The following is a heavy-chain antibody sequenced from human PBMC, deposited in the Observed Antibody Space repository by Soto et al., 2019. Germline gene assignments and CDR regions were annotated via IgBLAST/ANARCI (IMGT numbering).Heavy chain of an antibody. CDR2: INHSGST. J-gene: IGHJ5*02. D-gene: IGHD2-15*01. V-gene: IGHV4-34*01. CDR3: ARGLIVVAHGPQPCRRAFDP. CDR1: GGSFSGYY. Sequence: QVQLQQWGAGLLKPSETLSLTCAVYGGSFSGYYWSWIRQPPGKGLEWIGEINHSGSTNYNPSLXXRATRPVNTAXXQXSXXLSSVTAAYKSVYYGARGLIVVAHGPQPCRRAFDPWGQGTLVTVSS.